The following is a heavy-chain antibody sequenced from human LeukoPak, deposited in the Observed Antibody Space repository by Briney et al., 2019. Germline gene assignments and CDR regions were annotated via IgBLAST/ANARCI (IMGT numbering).Heavy chain of an antibody. Sequence: GGSLRLSCAASGFTFSSYAMHWVRQAPGKGLEWVAVISYDGSNKYYADSVKGRFTISRDNSKNTLYLQMNSLRAEDTAVYYCAKDPGYSSSSNDTFDIWGQGTMVTVSS. D-gene: IGHD6-6*01. CDR1: GFTFSSYA. V-gene: IGHV3-30-3*01. J-gene: IGHJ3*02. CDR3: AKDPGYSSSSNDTFDI. CDR2: ISYDGSNK.